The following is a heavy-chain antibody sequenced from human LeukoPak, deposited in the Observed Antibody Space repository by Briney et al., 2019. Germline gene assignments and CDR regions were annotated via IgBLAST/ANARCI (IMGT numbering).Heavy chain of an antibody. CDR1: GFTVSSNY. D-gene: IGHD3-10*01. J-gene: IGHJ3*02. V-gene: IGHV3-66*01. CDR2: IYSGGNT. Sequence: PGGSLRLSCAASGFTVSSNYMNWVRQAPGKGLGWVSMIYSGGNTFYTDSVKGRFIISRDNSENTLYLQMNGLRAEDTAVYYCAKIANYYYASGSYYVDAFDIWGQGTMVTVSS. CDR3: AKIANYYYASGSYYVDAFDI.